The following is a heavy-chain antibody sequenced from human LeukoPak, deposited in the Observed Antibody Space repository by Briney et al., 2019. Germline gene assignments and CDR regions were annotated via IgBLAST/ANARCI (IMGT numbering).Heavy chain of an antibody. CDR1: GGSISSSSYY. J-gene: IGHJ1*01. V-gene: IGHV4-61*01. CDR3: ARGAGPYYYDSSGRIEYFQH. Sequence: NPSETLSLTCTVSGGSISSSSYYWSWIRQPPGKGLEWIGYIYYSGSTNYNPSLKSRVTISVDTSKNQFSLKLSSVTAADTAVYYCARGAGPYYYDSSGRIEYFQHWGQGTLVTVSS. CDR2: IYYSGST. D-gene: IGHD3-22*01.